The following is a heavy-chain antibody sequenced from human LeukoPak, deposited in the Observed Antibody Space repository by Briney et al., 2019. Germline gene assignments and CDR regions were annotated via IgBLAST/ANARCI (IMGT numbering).Heavy chain of an antibody. Sequence: GASVKVSCKASGYTFTGYYMHWVRQAPGQGLEWMGWINPNSGGTNYAQKFQGRVTMTRDTSISTAYMELSRLRSDGTAVYYCARALSITIFGVADYAFDIWGQGTMVTVSS. CDR2: INPNSGGT. J-gene: IGHJ3*02. CDR3: ARALSITIFGVADYAFDI. D-gene: IGHD3-3*01. V-gene: IGHV1-2*02. CDR1: GYTFTGYY.